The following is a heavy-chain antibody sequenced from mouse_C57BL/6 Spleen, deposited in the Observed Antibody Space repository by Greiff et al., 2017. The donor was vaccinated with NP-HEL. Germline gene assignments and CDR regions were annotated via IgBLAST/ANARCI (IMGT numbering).Heavy chain of an antibody. Sequence: QVQLQQSGPGLVQPSQSLSITCTVSGFSLTSYGVHWVRQSPGKGLEWLGVIWRGGSTDYNAAFMSSLSITKDNTKSQVFFKMNSLQAYDTAIYYCAEKGDYGSSYEYFGVWGTGTTVTVSS. V-gene: IGHV2-5*01. CDR1: GFSLTSYG. CDR3: AEKGDYGSSYEYFGV. J-gene: IGHJ1*03. CDR2: IWRGGST. D-gene: IGHD1-1*01.